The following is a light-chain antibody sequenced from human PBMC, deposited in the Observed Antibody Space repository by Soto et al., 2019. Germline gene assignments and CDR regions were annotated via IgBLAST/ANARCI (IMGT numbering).Light chain of an antibody. J-gene: IGKJ1*01. CDR1: QSVSSN. CDR2: GAS. CDR3: QHYNNWPTWT. V-gene: IGKV3-15*01. Sequence: EIVMTQSPATLSVSPGERATLSCRASQSVSSNLAWYQQKPDQTPRLLIYGASSRATGIPARFSGSGSGTEFTLTISSLQSEDFAVYYCQHYNNWPTWTFGQGTKVDIK.